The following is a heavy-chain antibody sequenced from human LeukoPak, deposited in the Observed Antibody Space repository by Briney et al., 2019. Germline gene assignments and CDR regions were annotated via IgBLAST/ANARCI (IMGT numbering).Heavy chain of an antibody. V-gene: IGHV3-30*03. D-gene: IGHD2-15*01. CDR1: GFTFSNYG. CDR3: ARRYCSGGSCFYFDY. CDR2: ISYDGSNK. J-gene: IGHJ4*02. Sequence: GGSLRLSCAASGFTFSNYGMHWVRQAPGKGLEWVAVISYDGSNKYYADSVKGRFTISRDNSKNTLYLQMNSLRAEDTAVYYCARRYCSGGSCFYFDYWGQGTLVTVSS.